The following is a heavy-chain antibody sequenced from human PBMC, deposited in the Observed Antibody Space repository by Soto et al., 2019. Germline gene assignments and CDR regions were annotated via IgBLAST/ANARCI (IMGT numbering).Heavy chain of an antibody. CDR3: ARVYASGWYVVDY. CDR2: INSDGSST. D-gene: IGHD6-19*01. CDR1: GFTFSSYW. Sequence: GGSLRLSCVASGFTFSSYWMHWVRQAPGKGLVWVSRINSDGSSTNYADSVKGRFTISRDNAKKTLYLQMNSLRADDTAVYYCARVYASGWYVVDYWGKGSLVTVSS. V-gene: IGHV3-74*01. J-gene: IGHJ4*02.